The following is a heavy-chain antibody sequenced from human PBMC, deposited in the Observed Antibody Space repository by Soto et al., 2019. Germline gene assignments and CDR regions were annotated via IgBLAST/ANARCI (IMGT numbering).Heavy chain of an antibody. V-gene: IGHV4-39*01. CDR3: ARQYSSSWYYHF. Sequence: QQQLQESGPGLVKPSETLSLTCTVSGGSISSSSYYWGWIRPPPGKGLEWIGSIYYSGSTYYNPSLKSRVTISVDTSKNQFSLKLSSVTAADTAVYYCARQYSSSWYYHFWGQGTLVTVSS. CDR1: GGSISSSSYY. J-gene: IGHJ4*02. D-gene: IGHD6-13*01. CDR2: IYYSGST.